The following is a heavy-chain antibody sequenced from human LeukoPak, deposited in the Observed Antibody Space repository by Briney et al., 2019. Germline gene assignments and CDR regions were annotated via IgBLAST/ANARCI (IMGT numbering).Heavy chain of an antibody. CDR2: ISWDGGST. J-gene: IGHJ4*02. CDR1: GFTFDDYA. V-gene: IGHV3-43D*03. Sequence: GGSLSLSCAASGFTFDDYAMHWVRQAPGKGLEWGSLISWDGGSTYYADSVKGRFTISRDNSKNSLYLQMNSLRAEDTALYYCSTDGDDIVTDEFDYWGQGTLVTVSS. D-gene: IGHD5-12*01. CDR3: STDGDDIVTDEFDY.